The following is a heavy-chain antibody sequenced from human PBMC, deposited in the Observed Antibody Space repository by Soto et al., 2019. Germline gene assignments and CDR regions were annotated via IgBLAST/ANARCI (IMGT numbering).Heavy chain of an antibody. CDR2: INAGNGNT. D-gene: IGHD3-10*01. J-gene: IGHJ4*02. CDR3: ARDYMVRGVTRFDY. V-gene: IGHV1-3*01. Sequence: GASVKVSCKASGYTFTSYAMHWVRQAPGQRLEWMGWINAGNGNTKYSQKFQGRVTITRDTSASTAYMGLSSLRSEDTAVYYCARDYMVRGVTRFDYWGQGTLVTVSS. CDR1: GYTFTSYA.